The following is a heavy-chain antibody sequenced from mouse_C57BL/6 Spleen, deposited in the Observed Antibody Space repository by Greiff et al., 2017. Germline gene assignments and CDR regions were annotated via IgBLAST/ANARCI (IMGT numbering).Heavy chain of an antibody. Sequence: QVHVKQSGTELVKPGASVKLSCKASGYTFTSYWMHWVKQRPGQGLEWIGNINPSNGGTNYNEKFKSKATLTVDKSSSTAYMQLSSLTSEDSAVYYCASAYYYVSRDWYFDVWGTGTTVTVSS. CDR1: GYTFTSYW. CDR3: ASAYYYVSRDWYFDV. V-gene: IGHV1-53*01. CDR2: INPSNGGT. D-gene: IGHD1-1*01. J-gene: IGHJ1*03.